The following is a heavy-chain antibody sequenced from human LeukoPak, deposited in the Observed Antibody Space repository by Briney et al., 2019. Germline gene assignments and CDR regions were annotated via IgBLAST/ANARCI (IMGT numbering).Heavy chain of an antibody. V-gene: IGHV4-31*03. D-gene: IGHD3-3*02. CDR1: GGSISSGGYY. Sequence: SETLSLTCTVSGGSISSGGYYWSWIRQHPGKGLEWIRYIYYSGSTYYNPSLKSRVTISVDTSKNQFSLKLSSVTAADTAVYYCARVAFYWFDPWGQGTLVTVSS. CDR2: IYYSGST. J-gene: IGHJ5*02. CDR3: ARVAFYWFDP.